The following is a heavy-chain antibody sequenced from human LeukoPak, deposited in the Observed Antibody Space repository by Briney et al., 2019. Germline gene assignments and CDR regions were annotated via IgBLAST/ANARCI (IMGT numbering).Heavy chain of an antibody. V-gene: IGHV3-48*03. CDR3: ARGGYCTTALCYAMNAFDI. CDR1: GFNFHSHE. D-gene: IGHD2-2*03. CDR2: ISPSGTTM. Sequence: GGSLRLSCAASGFNFHSHEMNWVRQAPGKGLEFISYISPSGTTMYYADSVKGRFTISRDNAKNSLYLQMNSLRAEDTAVYYCARGGYCTTALCYAMNAFDIWGRGTMVTVSS. J-gene: IGHJ3*02.